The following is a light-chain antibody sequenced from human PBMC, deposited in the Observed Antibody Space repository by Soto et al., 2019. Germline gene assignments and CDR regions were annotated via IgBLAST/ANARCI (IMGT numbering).Light chain of an antibody. J-gene: IGKJ5*01. CDR1: QSVSSS. CDR3: QLYRSYPFT. V-gene: IGKV1-5*03. CDR2: KAS. Sequence: DIQMTQSPSTLSASVGDRVTITCRASQSVSSSLAWYQQKPGKAPILVIYKASTLETGVPSRFSGSGSGTTFTLTISSLQPDDFGTYYCQLYRSYPFTFGQGTRLENK.